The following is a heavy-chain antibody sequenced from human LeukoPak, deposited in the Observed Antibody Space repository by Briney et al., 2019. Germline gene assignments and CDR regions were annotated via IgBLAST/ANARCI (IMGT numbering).Heavy chain of an antibody. Sequence: ASVKVSCKASGYTFTSYGISWVRQAPGQGLEWMGIINPSGGTTGYAQKFQGRVTMTRDTSTSTVYMELSSLRSEDTAVYYCARTSMVRGGPFDYWGQGTLVTVSS. V-gene: IGHV1-46*01. CDR1: GYTFTSYG. CDR3: ARTSMVRGGPFDY. D-gene: IGHD3-10*01. J-gene: IGHJ4*02. CDR2: INPSGGTT.